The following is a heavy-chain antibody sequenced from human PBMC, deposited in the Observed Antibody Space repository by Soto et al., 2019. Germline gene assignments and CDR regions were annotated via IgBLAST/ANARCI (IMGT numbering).Heavy chain of an antibody. CDR1: GYTFTTYG. V-gene: IGHV1-18*01. J-gene: IGHJ3*02. D-gene: IGHD3-22*01. CDR3: ARVFFRLFAFDI. CDR2: ISAYNGNT. Sequence: QVQLVQSGGEVKKPGASVKVSCKASGYTFTTYGISWVRQAPGQGLEWMGWISAYNGNTSYAQKRQGRVTMTTDTYTSTAYMELRSLRSDDTAVYYCARVFFRLFAFDIWGQGTMVTVSS.